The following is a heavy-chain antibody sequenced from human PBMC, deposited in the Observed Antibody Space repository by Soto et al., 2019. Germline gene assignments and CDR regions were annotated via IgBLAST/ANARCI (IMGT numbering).Heavy chain of an antibody. D-gene: IGHD3-22*01. CDR3: VRENRYDNSGYYYQGFGY. J-gene: IGHJ4*02. V-gene: IGHV3-74*01. CDR1: GFTFSNYW. CDR2: INSDGSSS. Sequence: VQLVESGGGLVQPGGSLRLSCAASGFTFSNYWMHWVRQGPGKGLVWVSRINSDGSSSTYADSVKGRFTISRDNAKNSLYLQMNSLRAEDTAVYYCVRENRYDNSGYYYQGFGYWGQGTLVTVSS.